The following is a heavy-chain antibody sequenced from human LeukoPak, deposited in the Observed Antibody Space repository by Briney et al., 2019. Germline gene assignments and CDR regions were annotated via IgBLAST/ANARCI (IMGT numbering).Heavy chain of an antibody. J-gene: IGHJ4*02. Sequence: SGTLSLTCAASGGSISSSNWWSWVRQPPGKGLEWIGYIYYSGSTNYNPSLKSRVTISVDTSKNQFSLKLSSVTAADTAVYYCARDSGDFFVDYWGQGTLVTVSS. CDR2: IYYSGST. CDR1: GGSISSSNW. D-gene: IGHD1-14*01. CDR3: ARDSGDFFVDY. V-gene: IGHV4-4*02.